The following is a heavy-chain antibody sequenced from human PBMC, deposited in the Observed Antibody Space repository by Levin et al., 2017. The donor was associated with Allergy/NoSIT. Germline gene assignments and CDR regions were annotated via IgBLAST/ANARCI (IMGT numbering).Heavy chain of an antibody. CDR3: ASTSAAGALYYFDY. D-gene: IGHD6-13*01. J-gene: IGHJ4*02. CDR1: GYSFTNNW. CDR2: IFPGDSDT. Sequence: ASVKVSCKGSGYSFTNNWIGWVRQMPGKGLEWMGIIFPGDSDTRYSPSFQGQVTIPADKSISTAYLQWTSLEASDTAMYYCASTSAAGALYYFDYWGQGTLVTVSS. V-gene: IGHV5-51*01.